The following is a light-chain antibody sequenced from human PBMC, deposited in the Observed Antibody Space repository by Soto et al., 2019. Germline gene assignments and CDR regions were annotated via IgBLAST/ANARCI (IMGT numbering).Light chain of an antibody. CDR2: ATS. V-gene: IGKV1-9*01. Sequence: IQLTQSPSSLSASVGDRVTITCRASQGISSYLAWYQQKPGKAPKRLIYATSSLQSGVPSRFSASGSGTEFTLTISSLHPDDFATYYCQEYNNYWTFGQGTKVDIK. CDR3: QEYNNYWT. J-gene: IGKJ1*01. CDR1: QGISSY.